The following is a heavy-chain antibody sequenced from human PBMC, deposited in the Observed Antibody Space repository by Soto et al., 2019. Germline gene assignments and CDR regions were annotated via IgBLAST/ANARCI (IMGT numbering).Heavy chain of an antibody. CDR3: ARDSEVARYCSSTSCYVFAFDI. V-gene: IGHV1-69*04. J-gene: IGHJ3*02. CDR2: IIPILGIA. D-gene: IGHD2-2*01. Sequence: SVKVSCKASGGTFSSYTISWVRQAPGQGLEWMGRIIPILGIANYAQKFQGRVTITADKSTSTAYMELSSLRSEDTAVYYCARDSEVARYCSSTSCYVFAFDIWGQGTMVTVSS. CDR1: GGTFSSYT.